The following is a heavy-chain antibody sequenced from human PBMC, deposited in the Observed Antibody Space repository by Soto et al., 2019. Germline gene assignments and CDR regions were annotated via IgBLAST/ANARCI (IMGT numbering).Heavy chain of an antibody. Sequence: SETLSLTCSVSGSSINSNLYHGGWIRHAPGKGLEWIGSIHNTGNIFYNPSLKSRVTLSIDTSQSHFSLHLSSVTAADTAVYFCARLYTGHYIMHDWG. J-gene: IGHJ6*02. D-gene: IGHD5-12*01. V-gene: IGHV4-39*02. CDR1: GSSINSNLYH. CDR3: ARLYTGHYIMHD. CDR2: IHNTGNI.